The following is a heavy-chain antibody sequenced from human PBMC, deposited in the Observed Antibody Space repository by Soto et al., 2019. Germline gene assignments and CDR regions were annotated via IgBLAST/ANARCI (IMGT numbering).Heavy chain of an antibody. J-gene: IGHJ4*02. CDR3: AILYCGGDCYSDY. D-gene: IGHD2-21*02. CDR1: GDTFTGYY. Sequence: SLKVCCKASGDTFTGYYMHWVRQAPGQGLEWMGGIIPIFGTANYAQKFQGRVTITADESTSTAYMELSSLRSEDTAVYYCAILYCGGDCYSDYWGQGTLVTVSS. V-gene: IGHV1-69*13. CDR2: IIPIFGTA.